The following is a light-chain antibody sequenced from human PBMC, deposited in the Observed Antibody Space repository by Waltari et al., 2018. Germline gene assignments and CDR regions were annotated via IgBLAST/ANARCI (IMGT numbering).Light chain of an antibody. J-gene: IGKJ1*01. CDR2: RAS. CDR3: QQGYSYPPWT. Sequence: DIQMTQSPSSLSASVGDTVTITCQASQGIGNNLNWYQQKPGKAPKLLIYRASSLQSGIPSRFSCSGSWTDFTLTISSLQPEDFATYYCQQGYSYPPWTFGQGTKVEIK. V-gene: IGKV1-16*01. CDR1: QGIGNN.